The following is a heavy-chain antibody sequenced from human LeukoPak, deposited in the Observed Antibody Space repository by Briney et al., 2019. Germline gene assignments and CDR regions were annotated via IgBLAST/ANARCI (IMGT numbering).Heavy chain of an antibody. CDR2: INNDGSDT. CDR3: ARRWYESSGYYLIVY. Sequence: PGGSLRLSCAASGFTFSRYWMHWVRQAPGKGLVWVSRINNDGSDTSYADSVKGRFTISRDNAKNTLFLQMNSLRAEDTAVYYCARRWYESSGYYLIVYWGQGTLVTVSS. V-gene: IGHV3-74*01. J-gene: IGHJ4*02. D-gene: IGHD3-22*01. CDR1: GFTFSRYW.